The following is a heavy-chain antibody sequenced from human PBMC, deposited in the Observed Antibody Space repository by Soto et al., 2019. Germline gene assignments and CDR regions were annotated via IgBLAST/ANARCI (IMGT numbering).Heavy chain of an antibody. CDR3: ARAPRYSYGYVIDSSGYFYYFDF. V-gene: IGHV1-69*13. CDR1: GGTFGGYG. D-gene: IGHD3-22*01. CDR2: ILPLFAAA. Sequence: SVKVSCKASGGTFGGYGLSWMRQAPGQGLEWMGGILPLFAAANYAQKFQGRVTISAEESASAAYLELHSLRSDDTAVYYCARAPRYSYGYVIDSSGYFYYFDFWGQGTLVTVSS. J-gene: IGHJ4*02.